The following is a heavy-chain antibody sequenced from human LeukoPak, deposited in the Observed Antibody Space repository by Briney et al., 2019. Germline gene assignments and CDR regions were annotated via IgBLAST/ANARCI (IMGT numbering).Heavy chain of an antibody. Sequence: PGGSLRLSCAASGFTFSSYEMNWVRQAPGKGLEWVSYIGSSGSTIYYADSVKGRFTISRDNAKNTLHLQMNSLRAEDTAVYYCVSYVDTVRYDALDIWGQGTMVTVSS. CDR3: VSYVDTVRYDALDI. CDR1: GFTFSSYE. CDR2: IGSSGSTI. J-gene: IGHJ3*02. V-gene: IGHV3-48*03. D-gene: IGHD5-18*01.